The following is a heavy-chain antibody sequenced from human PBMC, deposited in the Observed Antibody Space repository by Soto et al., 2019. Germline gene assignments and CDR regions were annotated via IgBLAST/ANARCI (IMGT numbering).Heavy chain of an antibody. V-gene: IGHV4-31*03. Sequence: SETLSLTCSVSGGSISTVGHYWTWIRQPPGKGLEGIESIYHTGSTYYSKSLRSRLTMSVDTSKSQFSLRLSSVTAGDTAVYYCARATGTLRSRNCDYWGQGSVVTVS. J-gene: IGHJ4*02. CDR2: IYHTGST. D-gene: IGHD3-10*01. CDR1: GGSISTVGHY. CDR3: ARATGTLRSRNCDY.